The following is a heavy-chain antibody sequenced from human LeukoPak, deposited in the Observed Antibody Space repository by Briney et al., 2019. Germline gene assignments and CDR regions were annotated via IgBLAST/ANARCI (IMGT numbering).Heavy chain of an antibody. D-gene: IGHD5-12*01. CDR2: IKSKTDGGTT. V-gene: IGHV3-15*01. CDR3: TTDAWWWLRLFDY. J-gene: IGHJ4*02. Sequence: GGSLRLSCAASGFTFSNAWMSWVRQAPGKGLEWVGRIKSKTDGGTTDYAAPVKGRFTISRDDSKNTLYLQMNSLKTEDTAVYYCTTDAWWWLRLFDYWGQGTLVTVSS. CDR1: GFTFSNAW.